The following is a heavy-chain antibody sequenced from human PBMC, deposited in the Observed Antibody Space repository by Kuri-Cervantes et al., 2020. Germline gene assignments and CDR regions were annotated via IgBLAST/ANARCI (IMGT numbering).Heavy chain of an antibody. CDR3: ARGRLLWFGELLGD. J-gene: IGHJ4*02. D-gene: IGHD3-10*01. CDR1: GFTFSDYY. Sequence: GESLKISCAASGFTFSDYYMSWIRQAPGKGLEWVSYISSSGSTIYYADSVKGRFTISRDNAKNSLYLQMNSPRAEDTAVYYCARGRLLWFGELLGDRGQGTLVTVSS. CDR2: ISSSGSTI. V-gene: IGHV3-11*01.